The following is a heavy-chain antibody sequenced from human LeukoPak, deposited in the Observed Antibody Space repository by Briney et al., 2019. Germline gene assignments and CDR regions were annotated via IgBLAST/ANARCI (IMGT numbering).Heavy chain of an antibody. D-gene: IGHD3-22*01. CDR2: TRNKANSYTT. V-gene: IGHV3-72*01. J-gene: IGHJ4*02. Sequence: GGSLRLSCAASGFTFSDHYMGWVRQAPGKGLEWVGRTRNKANSYTTEYAASVKGRFTISRDDSKHSLYLQMNSLKTEDTAVYYCARASGYYDSSGSLDHWGQGTRVTVSS. CDR3: ARASGYYDSSGSLDH. CDR1: GFTFSDHY.